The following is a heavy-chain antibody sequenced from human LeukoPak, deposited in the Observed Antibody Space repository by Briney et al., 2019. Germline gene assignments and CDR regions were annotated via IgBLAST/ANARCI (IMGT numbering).Heavy chain of an antibody. Sequence: GGSLRLSCAASGFTFSSYEMNWVRQAPGKGLEWVSYISSSGSTIYYAVSVKGRFTISRDNAKNSLYLQMNSLRAEDTAVYYCARLGGYSSGWYKGAFDIWGQGTMVTVSS. CDR3: ARLGGYSSGWYKGAFDI. D-gene: IGHD6-19*01. J-gene: IGHJ3*02. CDR2: ISSSGSTI. CDR1: GFTFSSYE. V-gene: IGHV3-48*03.